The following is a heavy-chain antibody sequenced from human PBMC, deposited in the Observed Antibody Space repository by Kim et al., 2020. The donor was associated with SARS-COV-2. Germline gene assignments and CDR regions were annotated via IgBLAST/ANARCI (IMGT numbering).Heavy chain of an antibody. CDR3: AKPRSPIGKGFFDY. V-gene: IGHV3-30*18. Sequence: GGSLRLSCAASGFTFSSYGMHWVRQAPGKGLEWVAVISYDGSNKYYADSVKGRFTISRDNSKNTLYLQMNSLRAEDTAVYYCAKPRSPIGKGFFDYWGQGTLVTVSS. J-gene: IGHJ4*02. CDR1: GFTFSSYG. CDR2: ISYDGSNK. D-gene: IGHD2-15*01.